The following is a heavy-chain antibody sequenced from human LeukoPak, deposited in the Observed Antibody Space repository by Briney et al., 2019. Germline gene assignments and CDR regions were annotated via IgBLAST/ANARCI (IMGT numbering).Heavy chain of an antibody. D-gene: IGHD6-19*01. Sequence: GGSLRLSCAASGFTFSSYSMNWVRQAPGRGLEWVSSISSSSSYIYYADSVKGRFTISRDNAKNSLYLQMNSLRAEDTAVYYCARDLNEGYSSGCFYYWGQGTLVTVSS. CDR3: ARDLNEGYSSGCFYY. J-gene: IGHJ4*02. V-gene: IGHV3-21*01. CDR2: ISSSSSYI. CDR1: GFTFSSYS.